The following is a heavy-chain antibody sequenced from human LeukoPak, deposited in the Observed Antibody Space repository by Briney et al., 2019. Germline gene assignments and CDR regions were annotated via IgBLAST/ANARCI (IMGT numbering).Heavy chain of an antibody. V-gene: IGHV5-51*01. CDR3: ARHLQGCSSTSCPFDY. CDR2: IYPGDSDT. CDR1: GHSFTSYW. J-gene: IGHJ4*02. D-gene: IGHD2-2*01. Sequence: GESLKISCKGSGHSFTSYWIGWVRRMPGKGLEWMGIIYPGDSDTRYSPSFQGQVTISADKSTSTAYLQWSSLKASDTAMYYCARHLQGCSSTSCPFDYWGQGTLVTVSS.